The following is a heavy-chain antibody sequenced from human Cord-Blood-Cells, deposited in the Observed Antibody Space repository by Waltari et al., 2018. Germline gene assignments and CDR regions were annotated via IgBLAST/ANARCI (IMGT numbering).Heavy chain of an antibody. CDR2: IYSGGST. V-gene: IGHV3-53*02. CDR3: ARFRRYSSGYFDY. Sequence: EVQLVETGGGLIQPGGSLRLSCAASGFTVSSTYMSWVRQAPGKGLEWVSVIYSGGSTYYADSVKGRFTISRDNSKNTLYLQMNSLRAEDTAVYYCARFRRYSSGYFDYWGQGTLVTVSS. D-gene: IGHD6-19*01. CDR1: GFTVSSTY. J-gene: IGHJ4*02.